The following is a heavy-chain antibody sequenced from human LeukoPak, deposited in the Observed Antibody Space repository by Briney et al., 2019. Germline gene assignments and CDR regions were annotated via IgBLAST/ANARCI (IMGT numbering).Heavy chain of an antibody. J-gene: IGHJ4*02. D-gene: IGHD2-2*01. V-gene: IGHV3-21*01. CDR2: ISSSGSFI. CDR1: GFTFSSYS. Sequence: GGSLRLSCAASGFTFSSYSMNWVRQAPGKELEWVSSISSSGSFIYYADSLRGRFTISRDNAKNSLYLQMHSLRAEDTAVYYCARGSCSSVSCNLDSWGQGTLVTVSS. CDR3: ARGSCSSVSCNLDS.